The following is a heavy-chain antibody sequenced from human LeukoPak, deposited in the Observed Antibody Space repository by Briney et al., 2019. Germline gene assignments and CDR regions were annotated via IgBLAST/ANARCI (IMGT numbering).Heavy chain of an antibody. J-gene: IGHJ3*02. Sequence: GGSLRLSCAASGFTVSSNYMNWVRQAPGKGLEWVSVIYSGGSTYYADSVKGRFTISRDNSKNTLYLQMNSLRAEDTAMYYCARDWGRVPDAFDIWGQGTMVTVSS. CDR2: IYSGGST. CDR3: ARDWGRVPDAFDI. D-gene: IGHD7-27*01. CDR1: GFTVSSNY. V-gene: IGHV3-53*01.